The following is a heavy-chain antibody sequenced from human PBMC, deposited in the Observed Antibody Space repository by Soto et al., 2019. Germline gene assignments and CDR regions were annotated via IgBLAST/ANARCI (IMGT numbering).Heavy chain of an antibody. D-gene: IGHD4-4*01. CDR2: MNPNSGNT. CDR1: GYTFTSYD. J-gene: IGHJ6*03. V-gene: IGHV1-8*01. CDR3: ARGLYSNYLKVLYYYYMDV. Sequence: ASVKVSCKASGYTFTSYDINWVRQATGQGLEWMGWMNPNSGNTGYAQKFQGRVTMTRNTSISTAYMELSSLRSEDTAVYYCARGLYSNYLKVLYYYYMDVWGKGTTVTVSS.